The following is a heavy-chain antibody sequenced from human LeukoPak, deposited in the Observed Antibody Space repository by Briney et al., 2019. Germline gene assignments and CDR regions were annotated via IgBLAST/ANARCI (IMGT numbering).Heavy chain of an antibody. D-gene: IGHD6-13*01. CDR3: ARSPGAAAWSPPFDY. V-gene: IGHV3-48*04. CDR1: GFTFSSYW. CDR2: ISSSGSTI. Sequence: PGGSLRLSCAASGFTFSSYWMSWVRQAPGKGLEWVSYISSSGSTIYYADSVKGRFTISRDNAKNSLYLQMNSLRAEDTAVYYCARSPGAAAWSPPFDYWGQGTLVTVSS. J-gene: IGHJ4*02.